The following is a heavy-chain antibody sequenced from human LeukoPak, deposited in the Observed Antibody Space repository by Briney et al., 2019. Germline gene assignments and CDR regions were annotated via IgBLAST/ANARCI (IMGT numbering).Heavy chain of an antibody. J-gene: IGHJ4*02. V-gene: IGHV3-74*01. CDR2: INSDGSST. CDR1: GFTFSSYW. Sequence: SGGSLRLSCAASGFTFSSYWMHWVRQAPGKGLVWVSRINSDGSSTSYADSVKGRFTISRDNAKNTLYLQMNSLRAEDTAVYYCASGGIAVPGSHRGGYWGQGTLVTVSS. CDR3: ASGGIAVPGSHRGGY. D-gene: IGHD6-19*01.